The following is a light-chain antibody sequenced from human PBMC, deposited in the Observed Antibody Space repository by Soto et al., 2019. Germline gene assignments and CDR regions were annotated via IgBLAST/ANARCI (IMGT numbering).Light chain of an antibody. J-gene: IGLJ2*01. CDR3: CTYAGHVPK. V-gene: IGLV2-23*02. Sequence: QSALTQPASVSGSPGQSITISCAGTTSDVAYYDLVSWYQQHPGRAPKLLICEVDKRPSGISVRFSGSKSGATASLTISGLLPEDEAVYFCCTYAGHVPKFGGGTKLTVL. CDR2: EVD. CDR1: TSDVAYYDL.